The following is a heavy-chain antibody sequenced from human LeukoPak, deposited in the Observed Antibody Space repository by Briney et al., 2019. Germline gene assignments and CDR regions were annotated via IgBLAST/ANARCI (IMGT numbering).Heavy chain of an antibody. CDR1: GGSISSYY. CDR3: ARRYSSGWYFRASFDY. Sequence: SETLSLTCTVSGGSISSYYWSWIRQPPGKGLEWIGEINHSGSTNYNPSLKSRVTISVDTSKNQFSLKLSSVTAADTAVYYCARRYSSGWYFRASFDYWGQGTLVTVSS. V-gene: IGHV4-34*01. D-gene: IGHD6-19*01. J-gene: IGHJ4*02. CDR2: INHSGST.